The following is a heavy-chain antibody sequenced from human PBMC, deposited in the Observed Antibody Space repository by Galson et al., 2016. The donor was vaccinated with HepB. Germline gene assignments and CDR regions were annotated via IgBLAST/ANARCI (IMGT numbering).Heavy chain of an antibody. CDR2: ISAYNGNT. CDR3: ASGIVGANADVDY. J-gene: IGHJ4*02. Sequence: SVKVSCKASGYTFTTYGINWVRQAPGQGLEWMGWISAYNGNTNYAQKVQGSVTMSTDTSTTTAYRELRSLRSDDTAVYYCASGIVGANADVDYWGQGTLVTVYS. V-gene: IGHV1-18*01. CDR1: GYTFTTYG. D-gene: IGHD1-26*01.